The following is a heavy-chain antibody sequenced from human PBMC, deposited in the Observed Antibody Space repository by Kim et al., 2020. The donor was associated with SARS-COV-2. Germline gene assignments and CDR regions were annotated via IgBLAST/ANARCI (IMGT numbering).Heavy chain of an antibody. V-gene: IGHV1-69*13. Sequence: SVKVSCKASGGTFSSYAISWVRQAPGQGLEWMGGIIPIFGTANYAQKFQGRVTITADESTSTAYMELSSLRSEDTAVYYCARDFRVAPGKVGPDPARYGMDVWGQGTTVTVSS. D-gene: IGHD5-12*01. CDR1: GGTFSSYA. CDR3: ARDFRVAPGKVGPDPARYGMDV. CDR2: IIPIFGTA. J-gene: IGHJ6*02.